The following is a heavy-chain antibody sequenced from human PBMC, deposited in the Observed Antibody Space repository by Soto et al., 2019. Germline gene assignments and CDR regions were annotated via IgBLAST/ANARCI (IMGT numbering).Heavy chain of an antibody. CDR2: INHSGST. Sequence: SETLSLTXAVYGGSFSGYYWSWIRQPPGKGLEWIGEINHSGSTNYNPSLKSRVTISVDTSKNQFSLKLSSVTAADTAVYYCARENDILTGYFNWFDPWGQGTLVTVSS. CDR3: ARENDILTGYFNWFDP. V-gene: IGHV4-34*01. D-gene: IGHD3-9*01. J-gene: IGHJ5*02. CDR1: GGSFSGYY.